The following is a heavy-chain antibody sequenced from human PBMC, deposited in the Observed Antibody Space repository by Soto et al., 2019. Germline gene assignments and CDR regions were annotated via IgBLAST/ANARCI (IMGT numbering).Heavy chain of an antibody. D-gene: IGHD6-6*01. V-gene: IGHV1-69*01. CDR3: ARASSSSNYYYYGMDV. CDR1: GGTFSSYA. CDR2: IIPIFGTA. Sequence: QVQLVQSGAEVKKPGSSVKVSCKASGGTFSSYAISWVRQAPGQGLEWMGGIIPIFGTANYAQKFQGRVTITADESTSTAYMELSSLRSEDTAVYYCARASSSSNYYYYGMDVWGQGTTVTVSS. J-gene: IGHJ6*02.